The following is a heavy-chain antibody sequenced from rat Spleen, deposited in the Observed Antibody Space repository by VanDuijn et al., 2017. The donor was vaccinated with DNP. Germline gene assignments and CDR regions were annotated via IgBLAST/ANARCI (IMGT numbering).Heavy chain of an antibody. D-gene: IGHD1-11*01. CDR1: GFSLTNYG. V-gene: IGHV2S75*01. CDR3: ARHRGGSFAGYFDF. Sequence: QVQLKESGPVLVQASETLSLTCTVSGFSLTNYGVIWVRQSPGKGLEWMGIIWGHGSTDYNSALKSRLSINRDTSKSQVFLKMNSLQPADTGTYYCARHRGGSFAGYFDFWGPGTMVTVSS. J-gene: IGHJ1*01. CDR2: IWGHGST.